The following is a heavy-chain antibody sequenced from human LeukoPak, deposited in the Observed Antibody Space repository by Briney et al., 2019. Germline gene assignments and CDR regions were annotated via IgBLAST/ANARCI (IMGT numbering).Heavy chain of an antibody. Sequence: GGSLRLSCAASGFTLSSYWMSWVRQAPGKGLEWVSVIYSGGSTYYADSVKGRFTISRDNSKNTLYLQMNSLRAEDTAVYYCARVGHTEMATIFYGMDVWGQGTTVTVSS. D-gene: IGHD5-24*01. CDR3: ARVGHTEMATIFYGMDV. V-gene: IGHV3-53*01. J-gene: IGHJ6*02. CDR1: GFTLSSYW. CDR2: IYSGGST.